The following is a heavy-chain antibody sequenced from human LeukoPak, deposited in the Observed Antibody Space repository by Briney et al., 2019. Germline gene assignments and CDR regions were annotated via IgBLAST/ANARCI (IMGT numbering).Heavy chain of an antibody. J-gene: IGHJ4*02. CDR2: ISWNSNSI. Sequence: GGSLRLSCAASGFTFDDYAMHWVRQAPGKGLEWVSGISWNSNSIGYADSVKGRFTISRDNAKNFLYLQMNSLRAEDTALYYCAKDMGSYTSLAPFDYWGQGTLVTVSS. CDR3: AKDMGSYTSLAPFDY. D-gene: IGHD2-2*02. CDR1: GFTFDDYA. V-gene: IGHV3-9*01.